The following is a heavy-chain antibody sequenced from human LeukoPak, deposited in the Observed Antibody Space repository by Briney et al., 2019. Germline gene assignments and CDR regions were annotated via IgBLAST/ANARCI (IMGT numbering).Heavy chain of an antibody. Sequence: GGSLRLSCAASGFTFSSYWITWVRQAPGKGLEWVSAISGSGGSTYYADSVKGRFTISRDNSKNTLYLQMNSLRAEDTAVYYCATSDYGDYGDYWGQGTLVTVSS. V-gene: IGHV3-23*01. J-gene: IGHJ4*02. CDR1: GFTFSSYW. D-gene: IGHD4-17*01. CDR2: ISGSGGST. CDR3: ATSDYGDYGDY.